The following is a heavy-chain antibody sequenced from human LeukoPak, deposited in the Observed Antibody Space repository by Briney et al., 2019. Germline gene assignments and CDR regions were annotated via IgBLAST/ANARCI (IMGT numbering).Heavy chain of an antibody. V-gene: IGHV3-7*04. CDR2: IKQDGSEK. CDR1: GLTFSFYW. CDR3: ATEGYYFGSGNHH. Sequence: GGSLRLSCAASGLTFSFYWMSWVRQAPGKGLEWVANIKQDGSEKYYVDSVKGRFTISRDNAKNSLHLQMNSLRADDTAVYYCATEGYYFGSGNHHWGQGTLVTVSS. D-gene: IGHD3-10*01. J-gene: IGHJ5*02.